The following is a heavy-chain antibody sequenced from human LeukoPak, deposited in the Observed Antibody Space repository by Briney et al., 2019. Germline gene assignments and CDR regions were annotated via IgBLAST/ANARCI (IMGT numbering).Heavy chain of an antibody. V-gene: IGHV3-48*02. CDR1: GFTFSSYS. CDR2: ISGSYSNI. Sequence: GGSLRLSCAASGFTFSSYSMNWVRQAPGKGLEWVSYISGSYSNIKYADSVKGRFTISRDNAKNSLYLQMNSLRDEDTAVYYCARSFSSSPVLYDYWGQGTLVTVSS. CDR3: ARSFSSSPVLYDY. D-gene: IGHD6-13*01. J-gene: IGHJ4*02.